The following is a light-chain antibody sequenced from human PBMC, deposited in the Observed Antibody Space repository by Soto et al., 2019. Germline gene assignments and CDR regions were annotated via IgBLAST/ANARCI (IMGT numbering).Light chain of an antibody. Sequence: VLTQSPGTLSLSAGDRATLSCRASQSVSSSSFAWYQQKPGQAPRLLLFGTSARATGIPDRFRGSGSGTEFTLTITRLEPEDFAVYYCQQSGNSRFPFGRGTKLEIK. CDR2: GTS. V-gene: IGKV3-20*01. J-gene: IGKJ2*01. CDR1: QSVSSSS. CDR3: QQSGNSRFP.